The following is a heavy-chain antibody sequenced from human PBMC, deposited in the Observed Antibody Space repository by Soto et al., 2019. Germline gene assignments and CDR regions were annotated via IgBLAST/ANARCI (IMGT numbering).Heavy chain of an antibody. CDR1: GFAFSNAW. V-gene: IGHV3-15*07. CDR2: IKSKAHGGTT. J-gene: IGHJ4*01. D-gene: IGHD3-22*01. CDR3: TTDSYSTVIVVRFDY. Sequence: EVQLVESGGGLVKSGGSLTLSCAASGFAFSNAWINWVRQAPGKGLEWVGRIKSKAHGGTTDFAAPVRGRFAITRDDSRNMAYMQMNSLNTEDTGVYYCTTDSYSTVIVVRFDYWGHGTLVTVSS.